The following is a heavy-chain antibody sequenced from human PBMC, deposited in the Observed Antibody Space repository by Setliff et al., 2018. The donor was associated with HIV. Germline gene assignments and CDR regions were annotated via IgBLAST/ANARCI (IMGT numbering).Heavy chain of an antibody. J-gene: IGHJ3*02. Sequence: PSETLSLTCAVYGGSLSDYYWSWSRQPPGKGLEWLGEIHSSGNTNYSPSLKGRVTISVDTPKNQYSLNLKSVTAADTAVYYCARVREGFLPYDAFEIWGQGTMVTVSS. D-gene: IGHD3-3*01. CDR2: IHSSGNT. CDR1: GGSLSDYY. V-gene: IGHV4-34*01. CDR3: ARVREGFLPYDAFEI.